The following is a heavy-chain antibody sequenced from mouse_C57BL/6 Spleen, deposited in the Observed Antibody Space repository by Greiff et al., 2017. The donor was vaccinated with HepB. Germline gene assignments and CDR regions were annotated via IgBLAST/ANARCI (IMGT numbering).Heavy chain of an antibody. V-gene: IGHV1-4*01. D-gene: IGHD4-1*01. Sequence: VQLQQSGAELARPGASVKMSCKASGYTFTSYTMHWVKQRPGQGLEWIGYINPSSGYTKYNQKFKDKATLTADKSSSTAYMQLSSLTSEDSAVYYCARSWDDAMDYWGQGTSVTVSS. CDR3: ARSWDDAMDY. CDR1: GYTFTSYT. CDR2: INPSSGYT. J-gene: IGHJ4*01.